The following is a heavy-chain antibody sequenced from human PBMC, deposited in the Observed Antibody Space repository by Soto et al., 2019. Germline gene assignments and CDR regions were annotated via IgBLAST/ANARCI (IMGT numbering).Heavy chain of an antibody. J-gene: IGHJ5*01. D-gene: IGHD3-10*01. CDR1: GFPSSDTD. V-gene: IGHV3-23*01. CDR3: AKNSGWFGS. CDR2: IGGNTGNT. Sequence: GGSLRLSCAAPGFPSSDTDMTWVRQAPGKGLEWVSTIGGNTGNTYYADSVEARFTISRDDSKNTVYLQMNSLRADDTAVYDCAKNSGWFGSWGQGTLVTVSS.